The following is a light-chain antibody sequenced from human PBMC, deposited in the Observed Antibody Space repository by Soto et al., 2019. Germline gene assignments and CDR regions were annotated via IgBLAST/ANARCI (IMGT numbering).Light chain of an antibody. J-gene: IGKJ3*01. V-gene: IGKV3D-20*02. CDR1: QTVSGNY. Sequence: NVLTQSPGTLSLSPGERATLSCRASQTVSGNYVAWYQQKPGQTPRLLIYGASSRATDIPDRFSGSGSGTDFTLTITRLEPEDFAVYYCQQRSNWPPLFTFGPGTKVDIK. CDR3: QQRSNWPPLFT. CDR2: GAS.